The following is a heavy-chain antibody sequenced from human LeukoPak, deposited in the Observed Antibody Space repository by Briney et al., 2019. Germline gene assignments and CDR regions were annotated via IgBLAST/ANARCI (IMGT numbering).Heavy chain of an antibody. CDR1: GFNSSSYS. CDR2: IGTSNGKI. J-gene: IGHJ5*02. D-gene: IGHD6-13*01. Sequence: GGSLRLSCAASGFNSSSYSMNWVRQAPGKGLEWVSYIGTSNGKISYADSVRGRFTVSRDSAKNSLYLQMNSLRGDDTAVYYCARGKYSSSWYEAEFDPWDQGTLVTVSS. CDR3: ARGKYSSSWYEAEFDP. V-gene: IGHV3-48*04.